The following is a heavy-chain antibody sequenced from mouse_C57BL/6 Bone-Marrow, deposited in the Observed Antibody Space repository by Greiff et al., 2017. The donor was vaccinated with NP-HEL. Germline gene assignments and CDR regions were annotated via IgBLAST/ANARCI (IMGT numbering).Heavy chain of an antibody. J-gene: IGHJ2*01. CDR1: GFTFTDDY. CDR3: TPLYYYGSGSFDY. D-gene: IGHD1-1*01. CDR2: IDPENGDT. Sequence: EVQLQQSGAELVRPGASVKLSCTASGFTFTDDYMHWVKQRPEQGLEWIGWIDPENGDTEYASKFQGKATITADTSSNTAYLQLSRLTSEDTAVYYCTPLYYYGSGSFDYWGQGTTLTVSA. V-gene: IGHV14-4*01.